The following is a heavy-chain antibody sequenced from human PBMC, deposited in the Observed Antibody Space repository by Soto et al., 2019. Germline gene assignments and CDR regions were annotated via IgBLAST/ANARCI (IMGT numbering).Heavy chain of an antibody. CDR3: ARDCAGYSSGWYQRGGFDY. Sequence: QVQLVESGGGVVQPGRSLRLSCAASGFTFSSYGMHWVRQAPGKGLEWVAVIWYDGSNKYYAASVKDRFTISRDHSKNTLYLSMNSLRAEDTAVYYCARDCAGYSSGWYQRGGFDYWGQGTLVSVSS. CDR1: GFTFSSYG. J-gene: IGHJ4*02. V-gene: IGHV3-33*01. D-gene: IGHD6-19*01. CDR2: IWYDGSNK.